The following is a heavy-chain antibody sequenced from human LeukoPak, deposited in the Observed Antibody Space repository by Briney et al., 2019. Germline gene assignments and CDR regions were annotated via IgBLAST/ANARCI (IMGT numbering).Heavy chain of an antibody. D-gene: IGHD7-27*01. CDR2: TYYRSKWYN. CDR3: ARAGDDAFDI. J-gene: IGHJ3*02. Sequence: WLATTYYRSKWYNDYAVSVKSRITINPDTSKNQFSLQLNSVTPEDTAVYYCARAGDDAFDIWGQGTMVTVSS. V-gene: IGHV6-1*01.